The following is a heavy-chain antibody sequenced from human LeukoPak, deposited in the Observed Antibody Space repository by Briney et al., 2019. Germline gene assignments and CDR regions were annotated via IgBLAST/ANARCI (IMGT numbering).Heavy chain of an antibody. CDR3: ARDSSRSVSSSWYGAFDP. Sequence: SETLSLTCTVSGGSISSYYRSWIRQPAGKGLEWIGRIYTSGSTNYNPSLKSRVTMSVDTSKNQFSLKLSSVTAADTAVYYCARDSSRSVSSSWYGAFDPWGQGTLVTVSS. CDR1: GGSISSYY. D-gene: IGHD6-13*01. CDR2: IYTSGST. V-gene: IGHV4-4*07. J-gene: IGHJ5*02.